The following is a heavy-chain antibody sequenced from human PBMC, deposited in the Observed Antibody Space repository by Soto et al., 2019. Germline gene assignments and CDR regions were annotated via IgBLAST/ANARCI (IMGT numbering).Heavy chain of an antibody. Sequence: EVQLLESGGDVVRPGGSLRLSCAASGFTFSSYAMGWVRQPPGKGLEWVAGVSRAGTYTFYADSVRGLFSISRDKSRDTVDLYMNALRGDDTAVYFCVKYTVTEDLGESWGQGTLVSVSS. D-gene: IGHD3-16*01. V-gene: IGHV3-23*01. CDR3: VKYTVTEDLGES. CDR1: GFTFSSYA. J-gene: IGHJ5*02. CDR2: VSRAGTYT.